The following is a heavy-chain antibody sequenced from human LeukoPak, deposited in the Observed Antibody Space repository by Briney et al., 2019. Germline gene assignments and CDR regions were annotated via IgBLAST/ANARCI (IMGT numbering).Heavy chain of an antibody. J-gene: IGHJ5*02. CDR1: GGSFSGYY. CDR3: ARTAYYDFWSGYSSS. D-gene: IGHD3-3*01. Sequence: SETLSLTCAVYGGSFSGYYWSWIRQPPGKGLEWIGEINHSGSTNYNPSLKSRVTISVDTSKNQFSLKLSSVTAADTAVYYCARTAYYDFWSGYSSSWGQGTLVTVSS. V-gene: IGHV4-34*01. CDR2: INHSGST.